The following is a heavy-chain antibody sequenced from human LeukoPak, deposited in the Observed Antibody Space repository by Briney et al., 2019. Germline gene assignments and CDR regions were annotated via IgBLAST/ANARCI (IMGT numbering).Heavy chain of an antibody. Sequence: ASVKVSCKASGYTXINYGISWVRQAPGQGLEWMGWINGYNGNTNYAQKLQGRVSMTTDTSTNTAYMELRSLRSDDTAEYYCAREGAGSGWPDYWGQGTLVTVSS. J-gene: IGHJ4*02. V-gene: IGHV1-18*01. D-gene: IGHD6-19*01. CDR2: INGYNGNT. CDR3: AREGAGSGWPDY. CDR1: GYTXINYG.